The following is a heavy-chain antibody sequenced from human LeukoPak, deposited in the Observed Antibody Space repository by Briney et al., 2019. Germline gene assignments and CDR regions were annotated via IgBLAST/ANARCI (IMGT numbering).Heavy chain of an antibody. CDR1: GFTLSSYW. CDR3: AGSAGGVEKFDY. CDR2: INSDGSST. D-gene: IGHD3-3*01. J-gene: IGHJ4*02. Sequence: PGGSLRLSCAASGFTLSSYWMHWVRQAPGKGLVWVSRINSDGSSTSYADSVKGRFTISRDNAKNTLYLQMNSLRAEDTAVYYCAGSAGGVEKFDYWGQGTLVTVSS. V-gene: IGHV3-74*01.